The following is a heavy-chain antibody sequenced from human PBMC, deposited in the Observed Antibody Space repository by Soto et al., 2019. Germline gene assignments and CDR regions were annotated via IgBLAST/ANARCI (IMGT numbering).Heavy chain of an antibody. V-gene: IGHV3-33*01. CDR1: GFRFSSYG. D-gene: IGHD3-22*01. CDR3: ARDLNYYDSSANGYFDY. CDR2: IWYDGSKK. Sequence: QVQLVESGGGVVQPGRSLRLSCAASGFRFSSYGMHWVRQAPGKGLGLEWVAVIWYDGSKKYYAESVKGRFTISRDNSKNTLYLHMNSLRAEDTAVYYCARDLNYYDSSANGYFDYWGQGILVTVSS. J-gene: IGHJ4*02.